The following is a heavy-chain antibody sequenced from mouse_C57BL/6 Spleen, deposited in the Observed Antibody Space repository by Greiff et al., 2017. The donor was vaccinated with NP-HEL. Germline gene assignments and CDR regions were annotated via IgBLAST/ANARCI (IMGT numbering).Heavy chain of an antibody. CDR2: INPNNGGT. D-gene: IGHD2-4*01. Sequence: VQLQQSGPELVKPGASVKISCKASGYTFTDYYMNWVKQSHGKSLEWIGDINPNNGGTSYNQKFKGKATLTVDKSSSTAYMELRSLTSEDSAVYYCARRRGGYDYDWYFDVWGTGTTVTVSS. V-gene: IGHV1-26*01. CDR3: ARRRGGYDYDWYFDV. CDR1: GYTFTDYY. J-gene: IGHJ1*03.